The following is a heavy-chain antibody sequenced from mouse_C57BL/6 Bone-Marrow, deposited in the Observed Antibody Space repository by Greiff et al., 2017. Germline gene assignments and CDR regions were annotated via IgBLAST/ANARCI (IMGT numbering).Heavy chain of an antibody. CDR2: ISDGGSYT. V-gene: IGHV5-4*03. CDR3: ARGDYGSSFDY. CDR1: GFTFSSYA. J-gene: IGHJ2*01. D-gene: IGHD1-1*01. Sequence: DVKLVESGGGLVKPGGSLKLSCAASGFTFSSYAMSWVRQTPEKRLEWVATISDGGSYTYYPDNVKGRFTISRDNAKNNLYLQMSHLKSEDTAMYYCARGDYGSSFDYWGQGTTLTVSS.